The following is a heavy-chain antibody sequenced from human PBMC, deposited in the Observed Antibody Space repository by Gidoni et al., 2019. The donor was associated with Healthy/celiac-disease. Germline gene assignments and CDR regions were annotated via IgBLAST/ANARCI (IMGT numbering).Heavy chain of an antibody. CDR1: GFTFSSYS. J-gene: IGHJ4*02. CDR2: ISYDGSNK. D-gene: IGHD3-10*01. CDR3: ARDPLLWFGELLVSYFDY. V-gene: IGHV3-30*04. Sequence: QVQLVESGGGVVQPGRSLRLSCAASGFTFSSYSIHWVRQAPGKGLEWVAVISYDGSNKYYADSVKGRLTISRDNSKNTLYLQMNSLRAEDTAVYYCARDPLLWFGELLVSYFDYWGQGTLVTVSS.